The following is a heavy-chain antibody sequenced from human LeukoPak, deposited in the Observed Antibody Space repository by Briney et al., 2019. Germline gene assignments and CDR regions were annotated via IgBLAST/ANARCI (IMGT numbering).Heavy chain of an antibody. V-gene: IGHV3-21*01. CDR3: ARDSSSWFDP. CDR2: ISSSSYI. D-gene: IGHD6-13*01. J-gene: IGHJ5*02. Sequence: GGSLRLSCAASGFTFSSYSMNWVRQAPGKGLEWVSSISSSSYIYYADSVKGRSTISRDNAKNSLYLQMNSLRAEDTAVYYCARDSSSWFDPWGQGTLVTVSS. CDR1: GFTFSSYS.